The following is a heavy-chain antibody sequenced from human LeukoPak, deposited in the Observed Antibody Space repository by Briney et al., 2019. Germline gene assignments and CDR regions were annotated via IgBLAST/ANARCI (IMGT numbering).Heavy chain of an antibody. D-gene: IGHD4-23*01. Sequence: PSETLSLTCTVSGGSISSGDYYWSWIRQPPGKGLEWIGYIYYSGSTYYNPSLKSRVTISVDTSKNQFSLKLSSVTAADAAVYYRARGRSTVVTLWGQGTLVTVSS. CDR1: GGSISSGDYY. V-gene: IGHV4-30-4*01. J-gene: IGHJ4*02. CDR3: ARGRSTVVTL. CDR2: IYYSGST.